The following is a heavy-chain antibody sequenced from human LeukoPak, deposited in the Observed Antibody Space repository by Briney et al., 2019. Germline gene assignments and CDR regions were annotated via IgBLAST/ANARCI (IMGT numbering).Heavy chain of an antibody. CDR2: IFYSGST. Sequence: SETLSLTCTVSSGSISTSNYYWGWVRQPPGKALEWIGNIFYSGSTYYSPSLRSRVTISLDTSRNQFSLKLNSVTAADTAVYYCAREHFYGSGYNWFDPWGQGTLVTVSS. D-gene: IGHD3-10*01. CDR1: SGSISTSNYY. CDR3: AREHFYGSGYNWFDP. J-gene: IGHJ5*02. V-gene: IGHV4-39*07.